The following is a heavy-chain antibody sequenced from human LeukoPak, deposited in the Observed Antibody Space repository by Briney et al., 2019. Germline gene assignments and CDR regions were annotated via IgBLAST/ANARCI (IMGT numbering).Heavy chain of an antibody. D-gene: IGHD3-10*01. CDR2: ISGSGGST. V-gene: IGHV3-23*01. CDR3: AKDKRSGSYPQYYFDY. J-gene: IGHJ4*02. CDR1: GFTFSSYA. Sequence: GGSLRLSCAASGFTFSSYAMSWVRQAPGKGLEWVSAISGSGGSTYYADSVKGRFTISRDNSKNTLYLQMNSLRAEDTAVYYCAKDKRSGSYPQYYFDYWGQGTLVTVSS.